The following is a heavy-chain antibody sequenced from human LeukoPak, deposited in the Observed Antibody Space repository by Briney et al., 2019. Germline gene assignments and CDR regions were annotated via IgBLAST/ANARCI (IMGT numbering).Heavy chain of an antibody. D-gene: IGHD6-19*01. J-gene: IGHJ4*02. CDR3: ARGERYSSGWPYFDY. CDR1: GGSISSYH. Sequence: ASETLSLTCTVSGGSISSYHWNWIRQPPGKGLEWIGYIYYSGSTNYNPSLKSRVTISVDTSKNQFSLKLGSVTAADTAVYYCARGERYSSGWPYFDYWGQGTLVTVSS. CDR2: IYYSGST. V-gene: IGHV4-59*01.